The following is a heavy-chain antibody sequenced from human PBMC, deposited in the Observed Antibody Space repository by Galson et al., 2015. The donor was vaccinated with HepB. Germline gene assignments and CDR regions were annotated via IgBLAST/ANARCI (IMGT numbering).Heavy chain of an antibody. Sequence: SLRLSCAAPGFTVSSYAMNWVRQAPGKGLECVSRISDSGATTPYADSVKGRFTISRDNSKNTLYLQMNSLRAEDSALYYCAKSPSRSWSEFDIWGQGTMVIVSS. V-gene: IGHV3-23*01. CDR2: ISDSGATT. CDR3: AKSPSRSWSEFDI. CDR1: GFTVSSYA. J-gene: IGHJ3*02. D-gene: IGHD6-13*01.